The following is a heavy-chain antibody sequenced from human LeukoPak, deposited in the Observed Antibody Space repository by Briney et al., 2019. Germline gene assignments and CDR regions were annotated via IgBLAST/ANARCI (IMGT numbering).Heavy chain of an antibody. CDR2: ISWNSGSI. Sequence: GGSLRLSCAASGFTFDDYAMHWVRHAPGKGLEWVSGISWNSGSIGYADSVKGRFTISRDNAKNSLYLQMNSLRAEDTALYYCGTLDAFDIWGQGTMVTVSS. V-gene: IGHV3-9*01. CDR1: GFTFDDYA. J-gene: IGHJ3*02. CDR3: GTLDAFDI.